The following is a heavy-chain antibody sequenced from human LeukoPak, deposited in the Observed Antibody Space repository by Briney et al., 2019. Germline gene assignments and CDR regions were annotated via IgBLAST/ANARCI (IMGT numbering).Heavy chain of an antibody. CDR3: AANYYDSSGYYPNWFGP. D-gene: IGHD3-22*01. J-gene: IGHJ5*02. CDR1: GGSISSYY. V-gene: IGHV4-4*09. CDR2: IYTSGST. Sequence: SETLPLTCTVSGGSISSYYWSWIRQPPGKGLEWIGYIYTSGSTNYNPSLKSRVTISVDTSKNQFSLKLSSVTAADTAVYYCAANYYDSSGYYPNWFGPWGQGTLVTVSS.